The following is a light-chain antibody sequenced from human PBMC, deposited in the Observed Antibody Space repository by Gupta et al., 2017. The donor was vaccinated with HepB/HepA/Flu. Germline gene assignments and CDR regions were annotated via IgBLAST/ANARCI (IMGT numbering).Light chain of an antibody. J-gene: IGKJ5*01. CDR1: QSVRNNY. Sequence: EIVLTQFPGTLSLSPGERATLSCRASQSVRNNYLAWYQQKPGQAPRLLIYGASSRATGIPDRFSGSGSGTDFSLTISRLEPEDFAVYSCQQYGTSTFFGQGTRLEIK. CDR3: QQYGTSTF. CDR2: GAS. V-gene: IGKV3-20*01.